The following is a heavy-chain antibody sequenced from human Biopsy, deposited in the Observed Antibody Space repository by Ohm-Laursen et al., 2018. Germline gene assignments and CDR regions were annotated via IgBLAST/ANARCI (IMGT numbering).Heavy chain of an antibody. CDR2: NIPILGTG. CDR3: ATKLTGYFHH. CDR1: GGTFSNYG. D-gene: IGHD3-9*01. Sequence: SVKVSCKVPGGTFSNYGVNWVRQAPGQGLEWLGGNIPILGTGNYAQKFQDRVTVAADTSTSTATMELRSLRSDDTAVHYCATKLTGYFHHWGQGTLVIVSS. V-gene: IGHV1-69*06. J-gene: IGHJ1*01.